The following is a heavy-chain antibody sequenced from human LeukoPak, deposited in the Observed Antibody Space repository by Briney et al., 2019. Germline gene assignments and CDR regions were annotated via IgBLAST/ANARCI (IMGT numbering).Heavy chain of an antibody. V-gene: IGHV3-15*01. CDR1: GFTFRNAW. J-gene: IGHJ4*02. CDR2: LKSKTDGGAT. CDR3: THDYDDRGGFDY. D-gene: IGHD4-17*01. Sequence: GGSLRLSCAASGFTFRNAWMSWVRQAPGKGLEWVGRLKSKTDGGATDYAAPVKGRFTISRDDSKNTLYLQMNSLKTEDTAVYYCTHDYDDRGGFDYWGQGTLVTVSS.